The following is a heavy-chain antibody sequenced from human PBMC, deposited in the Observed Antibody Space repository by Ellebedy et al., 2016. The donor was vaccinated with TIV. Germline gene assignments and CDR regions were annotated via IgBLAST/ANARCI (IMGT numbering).Heavy chain of an antibody. CDR3: ATDGSYGDYRSPTHAFVI. V-gene: IGHV3-7*01. J-gene: IGHJ3*02. D-gene: IGHD4-17*01. CDR2: IKQDGSEK. Sequence: GESLKISCAASGFTFRSYWMSWVRQAPGKGLEWVANIKQDGSEKYFVDSVKGRFTISRDNAKNSLYLLMNSLSAEDTGVYYCATDGSYGDYRSPTHAFVIWGQGTLVTVSS. CDR1: GFTFRSYW.